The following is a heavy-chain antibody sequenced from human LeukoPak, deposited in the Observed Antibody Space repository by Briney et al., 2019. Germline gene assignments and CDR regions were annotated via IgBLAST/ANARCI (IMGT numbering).Heavy chain of an antibody. J-gene: IGHJ4*02. CDR1: GGSFSGYY. Sequence: PSETLSLTCAIYGGSFSGYYWSWIRQPPGKGLEWIGEINHSGSTNYNPSLKSRVTISVDTSKNQFSLKLSSVTAADTAVYYCARHYGLRYYYDSSGYVDYWGQGTLVTVSS. CDR2: INHSGST. D-gene: IGHD3-22*01. CDR3: ARHYGLRYYYDSSGYVDY. V-gene: IGHV4-34*01.